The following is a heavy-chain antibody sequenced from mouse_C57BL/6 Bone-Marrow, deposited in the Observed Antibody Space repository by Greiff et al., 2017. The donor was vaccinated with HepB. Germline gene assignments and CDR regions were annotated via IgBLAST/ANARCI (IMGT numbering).Heavy chain of an antibody. D-gene: IGHD1-1*01. CDR1: GYTFTDYY. V-gene: IGHV1-19*01. Sequence: DVQLQESGPVLVKPGASVKMSCKASGYTFTDYYMNWVKQSHGKSLEWIGVINPYNGGTSYNQKFKGKATLTVDKSSSTAYMELNSLTSEDSAVYYCARERAITTVVATNGYFDVWGTGTTVTVSS. J-gene: IGHJ1*03. CDR3: ARERAITTVVATNGYFDV. CDR2: INPYNGGT.